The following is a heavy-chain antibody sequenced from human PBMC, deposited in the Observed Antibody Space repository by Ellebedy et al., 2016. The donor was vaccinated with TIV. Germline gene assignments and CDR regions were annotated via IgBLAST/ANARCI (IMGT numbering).Heavy chain of an antibody. D-gene: IGHD7-27*01. CDR1: GFTCSSYA. J-gene: IGHJ4*02. V-gene: IGHV3-30*04. Sequence: GESLKISCAASGFTCSSYAMHWVRQAPGKGREWVAVISYHGSNKYYADSVKGRFTISRYNSKNTLYLQMNSLGAGETAVYYCARELNKWGPYFDYWGQGTLVTFSS. CDR3: ARELNKWGPYFDY. CDR2: ISYHGSNK.